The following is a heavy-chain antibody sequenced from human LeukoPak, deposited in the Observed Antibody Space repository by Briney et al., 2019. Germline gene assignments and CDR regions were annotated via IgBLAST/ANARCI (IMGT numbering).Heavy chain of an antibody. J-gene: IGHJ4*02. CDR1: GFTLSNYW. D-gene: IGHD2-15*01. CDR3: ARGCSAIRCPADY. V-gene: IGHV3-74*01. CDR2: ISPDGNIT. Sequence: GGSLRLPCAASGFTLSNYWLHWVRQAPGEGLVWVSQISPDGNITPYADSVKGRFTISRDNSKNTLYLQMNALKAEDTAVYFCARGCSAIRCPADYWGQGSLVTVSS.